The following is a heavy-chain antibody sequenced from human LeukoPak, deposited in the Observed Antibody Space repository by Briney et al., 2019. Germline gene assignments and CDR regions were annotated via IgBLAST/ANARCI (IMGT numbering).Heavy chain of an antibody. CDR3: ARETTARLFDY. Sequence: SETLSLTCTVSGGSISSYYWNWIRQPPGKGLEWIGWIYASGNTNYNPSLKSRVTISVDTSKSQLSLKLNSVTAADTAVYYCARETTARLFDYWGQGALVTVSS. J-gene: IGHJ4*02. V-gene: IGHV4-59*01. CDR2: IYASGNT. CDR1: GGSISSYY. D-gene: IGHD6-6*01.